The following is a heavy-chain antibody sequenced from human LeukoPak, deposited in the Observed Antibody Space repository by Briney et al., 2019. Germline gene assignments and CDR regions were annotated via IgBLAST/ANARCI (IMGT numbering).Heavy chain of an antibody. V-gene: IGHV1-69*05. CDR3: ATHVPAAITHYFDY. Sequence: SVKVSCKASGGTYSSYAISWVRQAPGQGLEWMGGIIPIFGTANYAQKFQGRVTITTDESTSTAYMELSSLRSEDTAVYYCATHVPAAITHYFDYWGQGTLVTVSS. D-gene: IGHD2-2*01. CDR1: GGTYSSYA. CDR2: IIPIFGTA. J-gene: IGHJ4*02.